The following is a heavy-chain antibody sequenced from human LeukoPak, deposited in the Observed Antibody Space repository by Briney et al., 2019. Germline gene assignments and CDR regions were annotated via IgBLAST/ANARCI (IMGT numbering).Heavy chain of an antibody. CDR2: ISAYNGNT. D-gene: IGHD3-3*01. J-gene: IGHJ5*02. V-gene: IGHV1-18*01. CDR3: AREESITIFGVASNWFDP. CDR1: GYTFTSYG. Sequence: ASVKVSCKASGYTFTSYGISWVRQAPRQGLEWMGWISAYNGNTNYAQKLQGRVTMTTDTSTSTAYMELRSLRSDDTAVYYCAREESITIFGVASNWFDPWGQGTLVTVSS.